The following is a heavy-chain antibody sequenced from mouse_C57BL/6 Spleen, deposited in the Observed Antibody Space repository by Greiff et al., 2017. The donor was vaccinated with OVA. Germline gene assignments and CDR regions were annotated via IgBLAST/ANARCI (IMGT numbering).Heavy chain of an antibody. J-gene: IGHJ3*01. CDR2: INPCNGGT. Sequence: VQLQQSGPVLVKPGASVKMSCKASGYTFTDYYMNWVKQSHGTSLEWIGVINPCNGGTSYNQKFKGKATLTVDKSCSTAYMELNSLTSEDSAVYYCAGYGSSLAWFAYWGQGTLVTVSA. D-gene: IGHD1-1*01. CDR1: GYTFTDYY. V-gene: IGHV1-19*01. CDR3: AGYGSSLAWFAY.